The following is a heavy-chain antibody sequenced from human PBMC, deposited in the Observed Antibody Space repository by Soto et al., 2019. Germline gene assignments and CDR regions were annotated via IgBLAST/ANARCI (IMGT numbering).Heavy chain of an antibody. D-gene: IGHD3-10*01. CDR2: IRSKANSYAT. CDR3: TRHDVWFGEPYYYGMDD. V-gene: IGHV3-73*01. J-gene: IGHJ6*02. CDR1: GFTFSGSA. Sequence: PGGSLRLSCAASGFTFSGSAMHWVRQASGKGQEWVGRIRSKANSYATAYAASVKGRFTISRDDSKNTAYLQMNSLKTEDTAVYYCTRHDVWFGEPYYYGMDDWGQGTTVTVSS.